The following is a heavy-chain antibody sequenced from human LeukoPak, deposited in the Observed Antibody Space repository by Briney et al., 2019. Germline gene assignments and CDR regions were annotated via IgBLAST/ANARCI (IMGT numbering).Heavy chain of an antibody. CDR2: INHSGST. J-gene: IGHJ6*02. CDR1: GGSFSGYY. V-gene: IGHV4-34*01. CDR3: ARTTTLFYYYGMDV. D-gene: IGHD1-1*01. Sequence: SQTLSLTCAVYGGSFSGYYWSWIRQPPGKGLEWIGEINHSGSTNYNPSLKSRVTISVDTSKNQFSLKLSSVTAADTAVYYCARTTTLFYYYGMDVWGQGTTVTVSS.